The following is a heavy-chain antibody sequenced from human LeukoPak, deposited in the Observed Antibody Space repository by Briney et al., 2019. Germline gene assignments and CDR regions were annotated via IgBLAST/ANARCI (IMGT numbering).Heavy chain of an antibody. CDR1: GDSISSSNW. CDR2: IYHSGST. CDR3: ARSRGSWYGYFDY. V-gene: IGHV4-4*02. D-gene: IGHD6-13*01. Sequence: PSETLSLTCAVSGDSISSSNWWSWVRQPPGKGLEWIGEIYHSGSTNYNPSLKSRVTISVDKSKNQFSLNLNSVNAADTAVYYCARSRGSWYGYFDYWGQGTLVIVSS. J-gene: IGHJ4*02.